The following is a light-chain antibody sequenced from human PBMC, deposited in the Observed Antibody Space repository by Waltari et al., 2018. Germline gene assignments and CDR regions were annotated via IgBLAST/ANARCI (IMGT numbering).Light chain of an antibody. CDR2: EDT. V-gene: IGLV3-1*01. CDR1: KLQNLY. J-gene: IGLJ2*01. CDR3: PAWETSIVV. Sequence: SYELTQPPSVSVSPGQTVRITCSGVKLQNLYASWHHQRPAHSPVLVIYEDTKRPSGIPYRFSGSNSGNTATLTISGTQAMDEADYYCPAWETSIVVFGGGTKLTVL.